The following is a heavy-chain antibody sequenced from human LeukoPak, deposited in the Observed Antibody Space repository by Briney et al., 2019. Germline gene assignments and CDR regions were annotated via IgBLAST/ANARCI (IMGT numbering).Heavy chain of an antibody. J-gene: IGHJ4*02. Sequence: GGSLRLSCAGSGFIFSNYWMSWVRQAPGKGLEWVANIKEDGSEQYYVDSVKGRFTISRDNAKNSLYLQMNSLRAEDTAVYYCARDYGSGSYYNTAYWGQGTLVTVSS. D-gene: IGHD3-10*01. CDR1: GFIFSNYW. CDR3: ARDYGSGSYYNTAY. V-gene: IGHV3-7*01. CDR2: IKEDGSEQ.